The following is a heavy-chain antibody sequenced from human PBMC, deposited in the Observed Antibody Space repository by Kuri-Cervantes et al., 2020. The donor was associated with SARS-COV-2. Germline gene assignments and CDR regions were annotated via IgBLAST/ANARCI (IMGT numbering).Heavy chain of an antibody. CDR2: IYYSGST. Sequence: GSLRLSCTVSGGSISSYYWSWIRQPPGQGLEWLGYIYYSGSTNYNPSLKSRVTISVDTSKNQFSLKLSSVTAADTAVYYCARDRPWQGYFDLWGRGTLVTVSS. CDR3: ARDRPWQGYFDL. V-gene: IGHV4-59*12. J-gene: IGHJ2*01. CDR1: GGSISSYY.